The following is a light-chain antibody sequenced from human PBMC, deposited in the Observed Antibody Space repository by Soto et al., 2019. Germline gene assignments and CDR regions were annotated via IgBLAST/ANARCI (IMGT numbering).Light chain of an antibody. CDR3: SSYTGTTLVV. CDR1: STDVGGYNY. CDR2: DVS. V-gene: IGLV2-14*03. Sequence: QSVLTQPASVSGSPGQSITISCTGTSTDVGGYNYVSWYQQHPGKAPKLMIYDVSNRPSGVSSRFSGSKSGNTASLTISGLQAEDAADYYCSSYTGTTLVVFGGGTKLTVL. J-gene: IGLJ2*01.